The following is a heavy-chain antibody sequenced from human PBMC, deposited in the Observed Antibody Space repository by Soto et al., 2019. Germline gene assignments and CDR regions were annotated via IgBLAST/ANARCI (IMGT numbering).Heavy chain of an antibody. CDR1: AFTVSAYD. V-gene: IGHV3-13*05. D-gene: IGHD2-15*01. Sequence: PGGSLRLSCAASAFTVSAYDMHWVRQPNGKGLEWVSALGAADDPYYLGSVKGRFTISRENAKNSLYLQMNNLRAGDTAVYYCARAYSGRLPRRADYYYAMDVWGQGTTVTVSS. J-gene: IGHJ6*02. CDR2: LGAADDP. CDR3: ARAYSGRLPRRADYYYAMDV.